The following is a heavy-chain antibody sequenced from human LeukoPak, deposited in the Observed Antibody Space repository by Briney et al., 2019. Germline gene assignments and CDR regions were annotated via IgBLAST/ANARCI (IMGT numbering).Heavy chain of an antibody. Sequence: PSETRSLTCTVSGGSISSSSYYWGWIRQPPGKGLEWIGSIYYSGSTYYNPSLKSRVTISVDTSKNQFSLKLSSVTAADPAVYYCASRKTFSSLFDRWGQGTLVTVSS. CDR1: GGSISSSSYY. D-gene: IGHD3-3*02. V-gene: IGHV4-39*01. CDR3: ASRKTFSSLFDR. J-gene: IGHJ5*02. CDR2: IYYSGST.